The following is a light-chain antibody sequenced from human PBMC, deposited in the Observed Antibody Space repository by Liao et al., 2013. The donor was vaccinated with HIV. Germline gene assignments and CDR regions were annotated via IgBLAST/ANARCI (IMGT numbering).Light chain of an antibody. CDR1: NIGSKS. J-gene: IGLJ1*01. V-gene: IGLV3-21*01. CDR2: YDS. CDR3: QAWDSSILYV. Sequence: SYELTQPPSVSVAPGKTARITCGGNNIGSKSVHWYQQKPGQAPVLVIYYDSDRPSGIPERFSGSDSGNTATLTISRVEAGDEADYYCQAWDSSILYVFGTGTKVTVL.